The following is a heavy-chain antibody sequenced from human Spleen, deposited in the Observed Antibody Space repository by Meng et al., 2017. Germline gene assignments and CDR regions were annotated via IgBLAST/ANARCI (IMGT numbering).Heavy chain of an antibody. J-gene: IGHJ4*02. CDR1: GGSLSDYY. Sequence: QVELRRVGVRWLKPSETLSLTCVVSGGSLSDYYWSWIRHPPGKGLEWIGEINHSGSTNYNPSLESRATISVDTSQNNLSLKLSSVTAADSAVYYCARGPTTMAHDFDYWGQGTLVTVSS. V-gene: IGHV4-34*01. D-gene: IGHD4-11*01. CDR2: INHSGST. CDR3: ARGPTTMAHDFDY.